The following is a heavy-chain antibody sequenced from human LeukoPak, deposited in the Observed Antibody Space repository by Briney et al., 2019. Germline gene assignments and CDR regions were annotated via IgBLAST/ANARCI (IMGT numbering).Heavy chain of an antibody. CDR1: GYTFTSYG. CDR2: INVYNGNT. J-gene: IGHJ4*02. V-gene: IGHV1-18*01. Sequence: ASVKVSCKASGYTFTSYGVSWVRQAPGQGLEWMGWINVYNGNTKYAQKLQGRVTMTTDTSTSTAYMELRSLRSDDTAVYYCARGSRNSDYEPQFDCWGQGTLVTVSS. CDR3: ARGSRNSDYEPQFDC. D-gene: IGHD5-12*01.